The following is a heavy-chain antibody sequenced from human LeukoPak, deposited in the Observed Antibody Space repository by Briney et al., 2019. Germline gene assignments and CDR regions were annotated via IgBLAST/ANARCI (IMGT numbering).Heavy chain of an antibody. CDR3: ARDGYSYGPTRGWFDP. J-gene: IGHJ5*02. V-gene: IGHV3-11*04. CDR2: ISSSGSTI. Sequence: PGGSLRLSCAASGFTFSDYYMSWIRQAPAKGLEWVSYISSSGSTIYYADSVTGRFTISRDNAKNSLYLQMNSLRAEDTAVYYCARDGYSYGPTRGWFDPWGQGNLVTVSS. CDR1: GFTFSDYY. D-gene: IGHD5-18*01.